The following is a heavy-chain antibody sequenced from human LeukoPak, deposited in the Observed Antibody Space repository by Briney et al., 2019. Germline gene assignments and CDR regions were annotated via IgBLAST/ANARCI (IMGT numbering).Heavy chain of an antibody. J-gene: IGHJ6*02. CDR2: ISGSGGST. Sequence: GGSLRLSCAASGFTFSSYAMSWVRQAPGKGLEWVSAISGSGGSTYYADSVKGRFTISRDNSKNTLYLQMNSLRAEDTAVYYCACTRGYYYGMDVWGQGTTVTVSS. D-gene: IGHD1-26*01. CDR1: GFTFSSYA. CDR3: ACTRGYYYGMDV. V-gene: IGHV3-23*01.